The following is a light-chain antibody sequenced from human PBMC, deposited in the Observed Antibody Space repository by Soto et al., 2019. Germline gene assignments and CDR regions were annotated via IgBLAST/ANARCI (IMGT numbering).Light chain of an antibody. J-gene: IGKJ5*01. V-gene: IGKV3-20*01. CDR1: QSVTYDQ. CDR2: GAS. Sequence: EIVLTQSPDTLSLSPGERATLSCRASQSVTYDQLAWYRQTPGQAPRLLIYGASSRAAGIPDRFSGSGSGTHFTLTISRLEPEDFAVYYCQQYGSSPPTFGQGTRLEIK. CDR3: QQYGSSPPT.